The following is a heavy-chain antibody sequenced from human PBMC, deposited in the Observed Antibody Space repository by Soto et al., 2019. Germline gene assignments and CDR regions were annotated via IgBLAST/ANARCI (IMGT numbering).Heavy chain of an antibody. Sequence: SLSGSRISKKTGKGLEWVSTFIDSGGSTYYADAVKGRFTISRDNSKSTLYLQMNSLRAEDTAVYYCGKGRSYYYYYGVDVWGLGTTVTVSS. CDR2: FIDSGGST. CDR3: GKGRSYYYYYGVDV. J-gene: IGHJ6*02. D-gene: IGHD1-26*01. CDR1: SLS. V-gene: IGHV3-23*01.